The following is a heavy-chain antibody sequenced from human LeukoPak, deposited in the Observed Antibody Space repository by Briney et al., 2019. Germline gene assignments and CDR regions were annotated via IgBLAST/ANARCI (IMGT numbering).Heavy chain of an antibody. CDR3: ARDLGSGWFDY. V-gene: IGHV4-61*02. D-gene: IGHD6-19*01. J-gene: IGHJ4*02. Sequence: SETLSLTCTVSGGSISSGTYYWSWIRQPAGKGLEWIGRISTSGTTNYSPSLKSRVTISVDTSKNQISLKLSSVPAADTAVYYCARDLGSGWFDYWGQGTLVTVSS. CDR1: GGSISSGTYY. CDR2: ISTSGTT.